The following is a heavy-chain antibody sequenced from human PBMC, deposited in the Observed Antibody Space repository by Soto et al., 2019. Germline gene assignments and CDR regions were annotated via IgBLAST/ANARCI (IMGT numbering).Heavy chain of an antibody. V-gene: IGHV3-74*01. CDR1: GFTFSSRW. D-gene: IGHD3-10*01. J-gene: IGHJ4*02. CDR3: AADLVAGSGSLGH. Sequence: GGSLRLSCAASGFTFSSRWMHWVRQDPGKGLQWVSRIRHDGADSNYADFVGGRFTISRDNTKNTLHLQMNSLRAEDTAVYFCAADLVAGSGSLGHWGQGTLVTVSS. CDR2: IRHDGADS.